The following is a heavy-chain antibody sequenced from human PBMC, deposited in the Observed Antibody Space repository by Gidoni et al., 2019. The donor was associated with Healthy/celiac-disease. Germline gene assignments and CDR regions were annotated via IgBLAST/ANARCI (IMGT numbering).Heavy chain of an antibody. D-gene: IGHD6-13*01. CDR2: ISYDGSNK. V-gene: IGHV3-30*18. Sequence: QVQLVESGGGVVQPGRSLRLSCAASGFTFSSYGMHWVRQAPGKGLEWVAVISYDGSNKYYADSVKGRFTISRDNSKNTLYLQMNSLRAEDTAVYYCAKDITAGAGIRVPWYFDYWGQGTLVTVSS. CDR1: GFTFSSYG. CDR3: AKDITAGAGIRVPWYFDY. J-gene: IGHJ4*02.